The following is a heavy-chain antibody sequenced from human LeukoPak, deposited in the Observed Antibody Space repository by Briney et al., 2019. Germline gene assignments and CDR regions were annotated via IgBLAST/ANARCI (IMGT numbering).Heavy chain of an antibody. CDR3: ARRQLTSRPVDY. Sequence: PGGSLRLSCAASGFTFSDYYMSWIRQAPGKGLEWISYISDSSGTIYYGDSVKGRFTISRDNAKNSLYLQMNSLRAEDTAVYYCARRQLTSRPVDYWGQGTLVTVSS. J-gene: IGHJ4*02. CDR2: ISDSSGTI. V-gene: IGHV3-11*01. D-gene: IGHD1-1*01. CDR1: GFTFSDYY.